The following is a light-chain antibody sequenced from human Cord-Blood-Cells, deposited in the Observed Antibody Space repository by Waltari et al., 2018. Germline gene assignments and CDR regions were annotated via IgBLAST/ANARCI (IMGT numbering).Light chain of an antibody. V-gene: IGLV2-11*01. J-gene: IGLJ2*01. CDR3: SSYTSSSSKVV. CDR1: SSDVGGYNY. Sequence: QSALTQPRSVSGSPGQSVTISCTGTSSDVGGYNYVSWYQQHPGKAPKLMIYDVSKRPSGVPDRFSGSKSGNTASLTISGLQAEDEADYYCSSYTSSSSKVVFGGGTKLTVL. CDR2: DVS.